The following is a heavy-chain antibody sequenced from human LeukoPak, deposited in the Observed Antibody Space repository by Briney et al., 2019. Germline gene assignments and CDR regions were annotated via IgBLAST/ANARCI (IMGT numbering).Heavy chain of an antibody. Sequence: GASVKVSCKASGYTFTEYYMHWVRQAPGQGLEWMGWINPNSGGANYAEKFQGRVTMTRDTSISTAYMELSSLRSEDTAVYYCAVSKHIVATNYFDYWGQGTLVTVSS. CDR2: INPNSGGA. D-gene: IGHD5-12*01. CDR3: AVSKHIVATNYFDY. J-gene: IGHJ4*02. V-gene: IGHV1-2*02. CDR1: GYTFTEYY.